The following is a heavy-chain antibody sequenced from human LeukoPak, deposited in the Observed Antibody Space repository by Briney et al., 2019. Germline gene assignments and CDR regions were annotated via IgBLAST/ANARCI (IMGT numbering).Heavy chain of an antibody. V-gene: IGHV3-23*01. CDR1: GGFITSNSDY. J-gene: IGHJ1*01. D-gene: IGHD6-13*01. Sequence: ETLSLTCTVSGGFITSNSDYWGWVRQAPGKGLEWVSAISGSGGSTYYADSVKGRFTISRDNSKNTLYLQMNSLRAEDTAVYYCAKDPGLGGYSSHPEILEYFQHWGQGTLVTVSS. CDR2: ISGSGGST. CDR3: AKDPGLGGYSSHPEILEYFQH.